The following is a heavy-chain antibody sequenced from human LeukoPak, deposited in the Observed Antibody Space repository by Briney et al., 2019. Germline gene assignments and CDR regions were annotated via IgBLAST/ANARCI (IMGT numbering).Heavy chain of an antibody. CDR1: GGSFSTYY. CDR2: VNHGGST. J-gene: IGHJ5*02. D-gene: IGHD2-2*01. Sequence: SETLSLTCAVYGGSFSTYYWSWIRQPPGKGLEWIGEVNHGGSTNYNPSLKSRVTISVDTSTNQFSLKLSSVTAADTAVYYCARAPPYCSSTSCYPNRWFDPWGQGTLVTVSS. V-gene: IGHV4-34*01. CDR3: ARAPPYCSSTSCYPNRWFDP.